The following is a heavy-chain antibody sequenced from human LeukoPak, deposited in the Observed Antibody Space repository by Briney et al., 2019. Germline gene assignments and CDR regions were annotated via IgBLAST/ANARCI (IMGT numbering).Heavy chain of an antibody. CDR3: ARSSVVLRFLERWPDAFDF. J-gene: IGHJ3*01. D-gene: IGHD3-3*01. CDR1: GGSISSSSYY. V-gene: IGHV4-39*01. Sequence: SETLSLTCTVSGGSISSSSYYWGWIRQPPGKGLEWIGSIYYSGSTYYNPSLKSRVTISVDTSKNQFSLKLSSVTAADTAVYYRARSSVVLRFLERWPDAFDFWGQGTMVTVSS. CDR2: IYYSGST.